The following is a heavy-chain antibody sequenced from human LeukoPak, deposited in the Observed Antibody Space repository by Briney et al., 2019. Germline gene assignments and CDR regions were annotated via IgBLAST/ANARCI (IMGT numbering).Heavy chain of an antibody. D-gene: IGHD3-22*01. CDR3: ASAYYYDSSGYYTRGNGFDY. Sequence: LRLSCAASGFTFSSYAMSWIRQHPGKGLEWIGYIYYSGSTYYNPSLKSRVTISVDTSKNQFSLKLSSVTAADTAVYYCASAYYYDSSGYYTRGNGFDYWGQGTLVTVSS. CDR2: IYYSGST. CDR1: GFTFSSYA. V-gene: IGHV4-31*02. J-gene: IGHJ4*02.